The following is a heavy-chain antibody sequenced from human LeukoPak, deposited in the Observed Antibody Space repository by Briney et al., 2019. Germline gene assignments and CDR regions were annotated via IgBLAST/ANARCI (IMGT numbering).Heavy chain of an antibody. CDR3: ARHLLSSGYYSPFDY. D-gene: IGHD3-22*01. V-gene: IGHV4-4*07. CDR2: IYASGST. CDR1: GGSISSYY. Sequence: SETLSLTCTVSGGSISSYYWSWIRQPAGKGLEWIGRIYASGSTNYNPSLKSRVTISVDKSKNQFSLRLSSVTAADTAVYYCARHLLSSGYYSPFDYWGQGTLVTVSS. J-gene: IGHJ4*02.